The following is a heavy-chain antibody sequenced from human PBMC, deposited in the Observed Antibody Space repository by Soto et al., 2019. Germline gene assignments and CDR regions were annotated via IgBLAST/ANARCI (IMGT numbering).Heavy chain of an antibody. CDR1: GYTLTSYY. CDR2: INPSGGST. V-gene: IGHV1-46*01. D-gene: IGHD5-18*01. CDR3: AREWGRTLVHTAMVPALGY. J-gene: IGHJ4*02. Sequence: GASVKVSCKASGYTLTSYYMHWVRQAPGQGLEWMGIINPSGGSTSYAQKFQGRVTMTRDTSTSTVYMELSSLRSEDTAVYYCAREWGRTLVHTAMVPALGYWGQGTLVTVSS.